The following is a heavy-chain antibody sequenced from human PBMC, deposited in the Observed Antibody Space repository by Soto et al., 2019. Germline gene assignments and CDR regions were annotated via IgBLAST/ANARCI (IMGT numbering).Heavy chain of an antibody. J-gene: IGHJ4*02. V-gene: IGHV2-5*02. CDR1: GFSLSTNGVG. D-gene: IGHD3-16*01. CDR2: IYWDDFK. Sequence: QITLKESGPALVKPTQTLTLTCSFSGFSLSTNGVGVGWIRQPPGEALEWLALIYWDDFKHFSPSLESRLTITKDTSKSQVVLTMTNMDPVDTATYYCVHKGAGDRILDYWGQGTPVTVSS. CDR3: VHKGAGDRILDY.